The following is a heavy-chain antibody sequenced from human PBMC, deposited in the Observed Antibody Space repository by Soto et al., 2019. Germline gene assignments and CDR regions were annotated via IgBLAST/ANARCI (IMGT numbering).Heavy chain of an antibody. CDR3: AKDRASHRSPYGMYV. CDR2: LSGSGGST. D-gene: IGHD6-6*01. J-gene: IGHJ6*04. V-gene: IGHV3-23*01. Sequence: EVQLLESGGGLVHPGGSLRFSCAASGFTFSSYDMSWVRQATVKGLEWVSALSGSGGSTYYADSAKGRFTISRDNSNNTLYLHINSLRAANTAVYYCAKDRASHRSPYGMYVWGKGTTFTVS. CDR1: GFTFSSYD.